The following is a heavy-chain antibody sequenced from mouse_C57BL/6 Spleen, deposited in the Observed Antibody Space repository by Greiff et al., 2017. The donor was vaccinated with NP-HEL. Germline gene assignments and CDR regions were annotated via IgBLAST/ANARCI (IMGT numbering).Heavy chain of an antibody. CDR2: INPNNGGT. V-gene: IGHV1-26*01. CDR1: GYTFTDYS. CDR3: ARLLRYSSFAY. Sequence: EVQLHQSGPELVKPGASVKMSCKASGYTFTDYSMNWVKQSHGQSLEWIGDINPNNGGTSYNQKFKDKATLTVDKSSSTAYMELRSLTSEDSAAYYCARLLRYSSFAYWGQGTLVTVSA. D-gene: IGHD1-1*01. J-gene: IGHJ3*01.